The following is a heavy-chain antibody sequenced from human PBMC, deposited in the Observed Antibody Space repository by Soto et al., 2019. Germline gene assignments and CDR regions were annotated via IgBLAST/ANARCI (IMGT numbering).Heavy chain of an antibody. Sequence: PSETLSLTCAVSGYSISSGYYWGWIRQPPGKGLEWIGSIYHSGSTYYNPSLKSRVTISVDTSKNQFSLKLSSVTAADAAVYYCARERDLLSFGVVIMDWFAPWGQGTLVTVSS. CDR2: IYHSGST. D-gene: IGHD3-3*01. CDR3: ARERDLLSFGVVIMDWFAP. V-gene: IGHV4-38-2*01. CDR1: GYSISSGYY. J-gene: IGHJ5*02.